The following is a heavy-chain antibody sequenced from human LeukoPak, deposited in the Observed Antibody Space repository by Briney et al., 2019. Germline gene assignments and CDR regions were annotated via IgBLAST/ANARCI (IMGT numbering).Heavy chain of an antibody. CDR1: GFXFSNAW. CDR2: IKSKTDGGTT. Sequence: GGSLRLSCAASGFXFSNAWMSWVRQAPGKGLEWVGRIKSKTDGGTTDYAAPVKGRFTISRDDSKNTLYLQMNSLKTEDTAVYYCTTGITMVRGVAHFYYYGMDVWGQGTTVTVSS. V-gene: IGHV3-15*01. CDR3: TTGITMVRGVAHFYYYGMDV. J-gene: IGHJ6*02. D-gene: IGHD3-10*01.